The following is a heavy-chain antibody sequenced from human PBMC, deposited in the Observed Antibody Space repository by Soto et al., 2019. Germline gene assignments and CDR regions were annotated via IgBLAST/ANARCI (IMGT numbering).Heavy chain of an antibody. Sequence: PGGSLRLSCAASGFPFRTYSMNWVRQAPGKGLEWVSYISSSSSYIYYADSVKGRFTVSRDNVKDSLYLQMNSLRAEDTAVYYCAREGMFGVVIMAYYFDYWGLGTLVTVSS. CDR1: GFPFRTYS. CDR2: ISSSSSYI. CDR3: AREGMFGVVIMAYYFDY. V-gene: IGHV3-21*01. J-gene: IGHJ4*02. D-gene: IGHD3-3*01.